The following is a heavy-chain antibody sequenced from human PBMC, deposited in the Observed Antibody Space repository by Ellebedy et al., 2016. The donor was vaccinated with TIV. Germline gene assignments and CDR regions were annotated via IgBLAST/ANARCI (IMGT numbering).Heavy chain of an antibody. V-gene: IGHV1-58*01. D-gene: IGHD5-24*01. Sequence: AASVKVSCKASGFTFTRSAVQWVRQARGQRLEWIGWIVVGSGNTNYAQKFQERVTITWDMSASPAYMDLSSLRSEDTAVYYCATVFDGYRGLDYWGQGTLVTVSS. CDR3: ATVFDGYRGLDY. CDR2: IVVGSGNT. J-gene: IGHJ4*02. CDR1: GFTFTRSA.